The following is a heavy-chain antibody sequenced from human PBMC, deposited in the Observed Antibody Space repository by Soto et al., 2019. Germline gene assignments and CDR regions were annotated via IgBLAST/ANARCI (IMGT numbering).Heavy chain of an antibody. CDR3: ARQSSSWYLDY. Sequence: GGSLRLSCAASGFTFSSYWMHWVRQAPGKGLVWVSRINSDGSSTNSADSVRGRFTISRDNAKNTLYLQMNSLRAEDTAVYYCARQSSSWYLDYWGQGTLVTVSS. D-gene: IGHD6-13*01. CDR1: GFTFSSYW. CDR2: INSDGSST. J-gene: IGHJ4*02. V-gene: IGHV3-74*01.